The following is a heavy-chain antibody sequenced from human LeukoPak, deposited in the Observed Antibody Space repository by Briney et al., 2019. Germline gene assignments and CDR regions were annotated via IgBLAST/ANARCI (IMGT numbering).Heavy chain of an antibody. D-gene: IGHD3-3*01. J-gene: IGHJ4*02. CDR1: GGSFSGYY. Sequence: PSETLSLTCAVYGGSFSGYYWSWIRQPPGKGLEWIGEINHSGSTNYNPSLKSRATTSVDTSKNQISLKVSSVTAADSALYFCARQRTSGSASNLRVAQIDSWGQGTLVTVSS. V-gene: IGHV4-34*01. CDR3: ARQRTSGSASNLRVAQIDS. CDR2: INHSGST.